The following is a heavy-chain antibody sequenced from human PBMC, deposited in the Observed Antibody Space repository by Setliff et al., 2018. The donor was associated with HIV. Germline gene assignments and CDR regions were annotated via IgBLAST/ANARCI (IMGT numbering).Heavy chain of an antibody. V-gene: IGHV1-8*03. D-gene: IGHD3-10*01. CDR2: MDPNNGHT. CDR3: ARALRGFHGSGTQFYYYAMDV. Sequence: SVKVSCKASGYIFTSYDVNWVRQAPGQGLEWMGWMDPNNGHTTYAQNFQGRVTITKDTSVGTAYMELSSLRSEDTAVYYCARALRGFHGSGTQFYYYAMDVWGQGTTVTVSS. CDR1: GYIFTSYD. J-gene: IGHJ6*02.